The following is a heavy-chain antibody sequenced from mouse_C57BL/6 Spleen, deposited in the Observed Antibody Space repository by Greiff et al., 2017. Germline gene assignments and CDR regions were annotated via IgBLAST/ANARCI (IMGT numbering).Heavy chain of an antibody. J-gene: IGHJ2*01. CDR2: IHPSDSDT. Sequence: QVQLQQSGAELVKPGASVKVSCKASGYTFTSYWMHWVKQRPGQGLEWIGRIHPSDSDTNYNQKFEGKATLSVDKSSSTAYMHLSRLTSEDSAVDYCAIGGYDYDDFDYWGQGTTLTVSS. CDR3: AIGGYDYDDFDY. V-gene: IGHV1-74*01. D-gene: IGHD2-4*01. CDR1: GYTFTSYW.